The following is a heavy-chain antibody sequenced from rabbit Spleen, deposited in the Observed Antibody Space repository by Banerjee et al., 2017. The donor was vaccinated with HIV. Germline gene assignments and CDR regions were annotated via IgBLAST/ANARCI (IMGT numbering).Heavy chain of an antibody. CDR1: GFSFSNKAV. J-gene: IGHJ4*01. D-gene: IGHD1-1*01. Sequence: QQQLEESGGGLVKPGGTLTLTCTASGFSFSNKAVMCWVRQAPGKGLEWIACINAVTGKAVYASWAKGRFTISKTSTTVTLQMTTLTAADTATYFCARDPSSDYYAGFNLWGQGTLVTVS. CDR2: INAVTGKA. V-gene: IGHV1S45*01. CDR3: ARDPSSDYYAGFNL.